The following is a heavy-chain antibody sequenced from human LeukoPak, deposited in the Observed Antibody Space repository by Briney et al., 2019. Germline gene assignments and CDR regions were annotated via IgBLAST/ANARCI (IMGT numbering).Heavy chain of an antibody. Sequence: ASVTVSCKASGYTFTSYGISWVRQAPGQGLEWMGWISAYNGNTNYVQKFQGRVTMTTDTSTSTAYMELTSLRSDDTAMYYCTRDLGVDTTMIFFDYWGQGTLVTVSS. CDR3: TRDLGVDTTMIFFDY. CDR2: ISAYNGNT. D-gene: IGHD3/OR15-3a*01. J-gene: IGHJ4*02. CDR1: GYTFTSYG. V-gene: IGHV1-18*01.